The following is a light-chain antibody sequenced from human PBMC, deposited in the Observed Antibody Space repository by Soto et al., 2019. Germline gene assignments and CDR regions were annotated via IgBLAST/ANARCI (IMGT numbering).Light chain of an antibody. V-gene: IGKV1-16*02. CDR1: QDINSD. J-gene: IGKJ2*01. CDR3: QQSKSHPPT. Sequence: DVRMTQSPSSLSASVGDSVTITCRASQDINSDLAWYQQRPGEAPKSLIFGASNLLDGVSSKFSGSGSGSEFTLTITSLQPEDSATYFCQQSKSHPPTFGRGTKVEI. CDR2: GAS.